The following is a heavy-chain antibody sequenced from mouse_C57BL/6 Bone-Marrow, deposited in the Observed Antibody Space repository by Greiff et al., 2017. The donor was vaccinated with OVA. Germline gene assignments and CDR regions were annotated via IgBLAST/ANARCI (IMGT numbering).Heavy chain of an antibody. J-gene: IGHJ3*01. V-gene: IGHV1-15*01. CDR2: IDPETGGT. CDR3: TRGLRAWFAY. D-gene: IGHD2-4*01. CDR1: GYTFTDYE. Sequence: VQLQQSGAELVRPGASVTLSCKASGYTFTDYEMHWVKQTPVHGLEWIGAIDPETGGTAYNQKFKGKAILTADKSSSTAYMELRSLTSEDSAVDYCTRGLRAWFAYWGQGTLVTVSA.